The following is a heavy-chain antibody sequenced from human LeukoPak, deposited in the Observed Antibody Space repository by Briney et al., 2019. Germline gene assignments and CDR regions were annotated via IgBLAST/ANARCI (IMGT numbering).Heavy chain of an antibody. J-gene: IGHJ6*02. CDR2: INHSGST. CDR1: GGSFSGYY. V-gene: IGHV4-34*01. D-gene: IGHD1-7*01. Sequence: SETLSLTCAVYGGSFSGYYWSWIRLPPGKGLEWIGEINHSGSTNYNPSLKSRVTISVDTSKNQFSLKLSSVTAADTAVYYCARGGGDGTRYYYYYYGMDVWGQGTTVTVSS. CDR3: ARGGGDGTRYYYYYYGMDV.